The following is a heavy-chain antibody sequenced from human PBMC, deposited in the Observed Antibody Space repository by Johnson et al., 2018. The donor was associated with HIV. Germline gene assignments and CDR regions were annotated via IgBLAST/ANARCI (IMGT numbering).Heavy chain of an antibody. CDR2: ISYDGSNK. J-gene: IGHJ3*02. Sequence: QVQLVESGGGVVQPGRSLRLSCAASGFTFSSYAMHWVRQAPGKGLEWVAVISYDGSNKYYADSVKGRFTISRDNSKNTLYLQMNSLRAEDTAVYYCAREGDAFDIWGQGTMVTVSS. V-gene: IGHV3-30*04. CDR3: AREGDAFDI. CDR1: GFTFSSYA.